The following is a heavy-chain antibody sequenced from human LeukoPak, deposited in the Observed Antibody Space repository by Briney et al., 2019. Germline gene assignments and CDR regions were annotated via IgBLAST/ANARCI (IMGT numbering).Heavy chain of an antibody. D-gene: IGHD1-14*01. CDR3: ARTQTYAYFDY. Sequence: GGSLRLSCAASGFTFSSYAMSWVRQAPGKGLEWVSAISGSGGSTFYADSVKGRFTISRDNSKNTLYLQMNSLRAEDTAVYYCARTQTYAYFDYWGQGALVTVSS. CDR2: ISGSGGST. J-gene: IGHJ4*02. V-gene: IGHV3-23*01. CDR1: GFTFSSYA.